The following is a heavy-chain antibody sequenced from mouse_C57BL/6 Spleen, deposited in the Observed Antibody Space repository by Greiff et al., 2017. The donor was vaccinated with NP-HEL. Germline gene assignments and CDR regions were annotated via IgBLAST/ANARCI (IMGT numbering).Heavy chain of an antibody. CDR1: GYSITSGYY. CDR3: ARDDWGFAY. Sequence: EVKLQESGPGLVKPSQSLSLTCSVTGYSITSGYYWNWIRQFPGNKLEWMGYISYDGSNNYNPSLKNRISITRDTSKNQFFLKLNSVTTEDTATYYCARDDWGFAYWGQGTLVTVSA. CDR2: ISYDGSN. D-gene: IGHD2-4*01. J-gene: IGHJ3*01. V-gene: IGHV3-6*01.